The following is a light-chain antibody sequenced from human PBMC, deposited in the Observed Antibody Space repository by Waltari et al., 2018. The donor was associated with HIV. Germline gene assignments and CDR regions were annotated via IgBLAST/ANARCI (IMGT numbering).Light chain of an antibody. V-gene: IGLV2-14*03. J-gene: IGLJ3*02. CDR2: AVT. CDR3: VSFTGNIWL. CDR1: TTYE. Sequence: QSALRQPASVSGSPGPTITGPCTGVTTYELSWFQRRPGEPPKVVISAVTNRPPGIPDRFSVAKSGRTASLTISGLRAADEADYFCVSFTGNIWLFGGGTKVTVL.